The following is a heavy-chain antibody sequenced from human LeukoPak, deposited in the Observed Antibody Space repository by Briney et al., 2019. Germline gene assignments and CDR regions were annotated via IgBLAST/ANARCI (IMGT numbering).Heavy chain of an antibody. CDR3: ASDPRGSWTSDPYDY. V-gene: IGHV4-39*07. Sequence: PSETLSLTCAVSGGSISSGGYCWGWIRQPPGKGLEWIGSIYHSGSTYYNPSLKSRVTISVDTSKNQFSLKLSSVTAADTAVYYCASDPRGSWTSDPYDYWGQGTLVTVSS. J-gene: IGHJ4*02. CDR1: GGSISSGGYC. CDR2: IYHSGST. D-gene: IGHD6-13*01.